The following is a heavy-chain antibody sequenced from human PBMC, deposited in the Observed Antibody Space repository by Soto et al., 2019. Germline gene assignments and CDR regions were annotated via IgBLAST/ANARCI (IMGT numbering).Heavy chain of an antibody. Sequence: GGSLRLSCEASGFTFIDYWMSWVRQAPGKAPEWVGNIKFEGSEKQYVDSVRGRFTISRENSRSSLSLQMNSLRAGDAAVYYCVKDGGYCSSSTCYAPRNHYFDSWGQGTLVTVSS. CDR3: VKDGGYCSSSTCYAPRNHYFDS. J-gene: IGHJ4*02. D-gene: IGHD2-2*01. CDR1: GFTFIDYW. V-gene: IGHV3-7*03. CDR2: IKFEGSEK.